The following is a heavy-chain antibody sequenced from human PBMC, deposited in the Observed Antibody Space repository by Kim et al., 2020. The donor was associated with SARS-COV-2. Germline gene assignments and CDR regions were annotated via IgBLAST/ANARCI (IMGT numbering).Heavy chain of an antibody. J-gene: IGHJ5*01. CDR3: ARGLYPTPANNGFES. CDR2: IKHDGSDK. Sequence: GGSLRLSCAVSGFTFSTYWMSWVRQAPGKGLEWVAIIKHDGSDKYYVDSVKGRFTISRDNAQNSLYLQVNSLRAEDTAVYYCARGLYPTPANNGFESWG. D-gene: IGHD2-15*01. V-gene: IGHV3-7*04. CDR1: GFTFSTYW.